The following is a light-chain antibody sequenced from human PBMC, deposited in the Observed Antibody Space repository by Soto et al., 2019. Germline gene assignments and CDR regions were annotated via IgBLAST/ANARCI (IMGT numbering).Light chain of an antibody. CDR3: QQRSNWRT. J-gene: IGKJ1*01. Sequence: EIVLTQSPATLSLSPGERATLSCRASQSVSSYLAWYQQKPGQAPRLLIYDASNRATGIPARFSGSGSGTDFTLTISSPEPEDFAVYYCQQRSNWRTFGQGTKVDI. V-gene: IGKV3-11*01. CDR2: DAS. CDR1: QSVSSY.